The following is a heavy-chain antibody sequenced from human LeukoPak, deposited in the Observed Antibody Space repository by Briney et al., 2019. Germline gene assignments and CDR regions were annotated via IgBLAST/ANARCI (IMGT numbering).Heavy chain of an antibody. D-gene: IGHD4-17*01. CDR2: IYHSGST. V-gene: IGHV4-38-2*01. CDR3: ARSYGDYVFYYYYYMDV. CDR1: GYSICSGYY. Sequence: SETLSLTCAVSGYSICSGYYWGWIRQPPGKGLEWIGSIYHSGSTYYNPSLKSRVTISVDTSKNQFSLKLSSVTAADTAVYYCARSYGDYVFYYYYYMDVWGKGTTVTVSS. J-gene: IGHJ6*03.